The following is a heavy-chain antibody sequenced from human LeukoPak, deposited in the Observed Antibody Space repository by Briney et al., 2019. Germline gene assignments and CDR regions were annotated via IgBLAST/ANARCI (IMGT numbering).Heavy chain of an antibody. CDR3: AKAHELRYFDWFGDPLLGSHH. CDR2: ISGSGGST. D-gene: IGHD3-9*01. V-gene: IGHV3-23*01. J-gene: IGHJ5*02. CDR1: GFTFSSYA. Sequence: PGGSLRLSCAASGFTFSSYAMGWVRQAPGKGLEWVSAISGSGGSTYYADSVKGRFTISRDNSKNTLYLQMNSLRAEDTAVYYCAKAHELRYFDWFGDPLLGSHHWGQGTLVTFSS.